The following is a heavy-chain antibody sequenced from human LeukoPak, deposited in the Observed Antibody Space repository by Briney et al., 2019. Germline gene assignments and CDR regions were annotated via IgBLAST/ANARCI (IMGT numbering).Heavy chain of an antibody. D-gene: IGHD1/OR15-1a*01. CDR1: GFTFSSYE. CDR3: ARETMRLNDY. J-gene: IGHJ4*02. Sequence: GGSLILSCAASGFTFSSYEMNWVRQPPGKGLEWVSYISSTGSTMFYADSLKGRFTISRDNAKSSLYLQMSSLRAEDTAVYYCARETMRLNDYWGQGTLVTVSS. CDR2: ISSTGSTM. V-gene: IGHV3-48*03.